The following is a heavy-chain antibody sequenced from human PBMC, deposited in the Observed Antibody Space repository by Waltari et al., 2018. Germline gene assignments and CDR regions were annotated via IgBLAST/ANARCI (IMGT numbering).Heavy chain of an antibody. J-gene: IGHJ2*01. CDR1: GGSMKTYY. CDR3: ARAVYTFDSRWHYDL. CDR2: IYVNGAT. D-gene: IGHD2-2*02. V-gene: IGHV4-59*13. Sequence: QVHLQESGPGLVKPSATLSLTCTVSGGSMKTYYWTWLRQSPGKGLEWLGYIYVNGATNYNPSLQSRVTISLDTSKNQFSLQLRSVTAADTAIYFCARAVYTFDSRWHYDLWGRGTLVTVSS.